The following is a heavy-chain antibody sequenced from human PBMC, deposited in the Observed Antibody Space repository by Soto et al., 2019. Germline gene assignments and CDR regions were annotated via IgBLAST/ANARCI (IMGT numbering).Heavy chain of an antibody. CDR3: ARPGDNSGP. D-gene: IGHD3-22*01. V-gene: IGHV5-51*01. J-gene: IGHJ5*02. CDR1: GYTFTDYW. Sequence: GESQKISCKGSGYTFTDYWSGGVRQLPGKGLEWVGIIYPGDSDTRYRPSFQGQVTISADKSINTAYLQWSSLKASDTAMYYCARPGDNSGPWGQGTLVTVSS. CDR2: IYPGDSDT.